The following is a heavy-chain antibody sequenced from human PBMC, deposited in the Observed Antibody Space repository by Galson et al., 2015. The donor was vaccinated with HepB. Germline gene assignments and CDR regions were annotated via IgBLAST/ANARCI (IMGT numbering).Heavy chain of an antibody. Sequence: SLRLSCAASGFTFSSYGMHWVRQAPGKGLEWVAVISYDGSNKFYADSVKGRFTISRDNSKNTLYLQMNSLRAEDTAVYYCAKDRTPPDYYYYGMDVWGQGTTVTVSS. J-gene: IGHJ6*02. V-gene: IGHV3-30*18. CDR3: AKDRTPPDYYYYGMDV. CDR2: ISYDGSNK. D-gene: IGHD2-2*01. CDR1: GFTFSSYG.